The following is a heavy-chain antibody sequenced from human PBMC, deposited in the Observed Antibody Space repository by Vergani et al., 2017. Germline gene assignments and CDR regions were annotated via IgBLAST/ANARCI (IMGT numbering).Heavy chain of an antibody. CDR2: IIPSFGTA. CDR3: ATEGIAAAGHQNFDY. CDR1: GGTFSSYA. J-gene: IGHJ4*02. V-gene: IGHV1-69*01. D-gene: IGHD6-13*01. Sequence: QVQLVQSGAEVKKPGSSVKVSCKASGGTFSSYAISWVRQAPGQGLEWMGGIIPSFGTANYAQKFQGRVTITADESTSTAYMELSSLRSEDTAVYYCATEGIAAAGHQNFDYWGQGTLVTVSS.